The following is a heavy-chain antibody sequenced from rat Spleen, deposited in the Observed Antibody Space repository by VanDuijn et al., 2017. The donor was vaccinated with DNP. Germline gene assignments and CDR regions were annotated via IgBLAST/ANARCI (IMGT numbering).Heavy chain of an antibody. CDR2: IAYDGGTT. CDR3: ATEDYGYPFDY. CDR1: GFTFSDYY. V-gene: IGHV5-20*01. Sequence: EVQLVESGGGLVQPGRSLKLSCAASGFTFSDYYMAWVRQAPTKGLEWVAYIAYDGGTTYYRDSVKGRFTISRDNAKSTLYLQMDSLRSEDTATYYCATEDYGYPFDYWGQGVMVTVSS. J-gene: IGHJ2*01. D-gene: IGHD1-7*01.